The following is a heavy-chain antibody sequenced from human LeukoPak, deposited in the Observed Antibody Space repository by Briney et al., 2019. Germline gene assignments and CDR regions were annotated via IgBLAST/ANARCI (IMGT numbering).Heavy chain of an antibody. D-gene: IGHD1-26*01. CDR1: GRSISSYY. J-gene: IGHJ3*01. V-gene: IGHV4-59*01. CDR2: IYYSGST. CDR3: AREGVVATDDAFDV. Sequence: PSETLSLTCTVSGRSISSYYWSCIRQPPGKGLEWIGYIYYSGSTNYNSSLKSRVTISVDTSKNQFSLKLRSVPAADTAVYYCAREGVVATDDAFDVWGQGTMVTVSS.